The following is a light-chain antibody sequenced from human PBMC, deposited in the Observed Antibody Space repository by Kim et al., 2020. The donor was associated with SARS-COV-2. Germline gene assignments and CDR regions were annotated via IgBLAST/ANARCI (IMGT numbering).Light chain of an antibody. J-gene: IGKJ2*01. CDR1: QSVASNH. Sequence: EIVLMQSPGTLSLSPGERATLSCRASQSVASNHIAWFQQKPGQTPRLLIYGTSSRVTGISDRFSASGSGTDFTLTISRLEPEDFAVYYCQQYDNSPYTFGQGTKLEI. V-gene: IGKV3-20*01. CDR2: GTS. CDR3: QQYDNSPYT.